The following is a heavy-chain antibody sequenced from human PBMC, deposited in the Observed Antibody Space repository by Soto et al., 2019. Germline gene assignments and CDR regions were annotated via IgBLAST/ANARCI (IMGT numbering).Heavy chain of an antibody. CDR2: IIPIFGSA. J-gene: IGHJ4*02. CDR1: GGTFSSYA. Sequence: QVQLVQSGAEVKKPGSSVKVSCKASGGTFSSYAISWVRQAPGQGLEWMGGIIPIFGSANYAQKFQGRVTITADESTSTAYMELSSLRSEDTAVYYCAREFDYYDSSGYHYFDYWGQGTLVTVSS. D-gene: IGHD3-22*01. CDR3: AREFDYYDSSGYHYFDY. V-gene: IGHV1-69*01.